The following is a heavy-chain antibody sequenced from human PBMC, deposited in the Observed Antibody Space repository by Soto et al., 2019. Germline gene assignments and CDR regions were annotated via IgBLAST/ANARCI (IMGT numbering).Heavy chain of an antibody. V-gene: IGHV4-61*01. J-gene: IGHJ4*02. CDR2: IYYSGST. CDR1: GGSVSSGSYY. D-gene: IGHD6-13*01. CDR3: ARAGWVAAAVPDY. Sequence: QVQLQESGPGLVKPSETLSLTCTVSGGSVSSGSYYWSWIRQPPGKGLEWIGYIYYSGSTNYNPSLKSRVTISVDTSKNQFSLKLSSVTAADTAVYYCARAGWVAAAVPDYWGQGTLVTVSS.